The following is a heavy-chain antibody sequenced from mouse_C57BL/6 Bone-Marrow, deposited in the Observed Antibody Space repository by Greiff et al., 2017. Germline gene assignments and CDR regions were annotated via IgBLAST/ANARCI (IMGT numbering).Heavy chain of an antibody. CDR3: AREATRRREPDGFAY. J-gene: IGHJ3*01. Sequence: QVQLQQSGAELARPGASVKLSCKASGYTFTSYGISWVKQRTGQGLEWIGEIYPRSGNTYYNEKFKGKATLTADKSSSTAYMELRSLTSEDSAVYFCAREATRRREPDGFAYWGQGTLVTVSA. CDR1: GYTFTSYG. CDR2: IYPRSGNT. V-gene: IGHV1-81*01. D-gene: IGHD3-2*02.